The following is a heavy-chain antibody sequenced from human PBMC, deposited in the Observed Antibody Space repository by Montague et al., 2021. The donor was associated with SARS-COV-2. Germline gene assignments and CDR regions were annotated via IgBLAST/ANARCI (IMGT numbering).Heavy chain of an antibody. CDR3: ARARAAYILTGYYFDY. Sequence: SETLSLTCTVSGGSVSSGNYYWSWIRQPPGKGLEWIGYIYYSGSTYYNPSLKSRVTISVDTSKNQFSLRLTSVTAADTAVYYCARARAAYILTGYYFDYWGQGTLVTVSS. D-gene: IGHD3-9*01. J-gene: IGHJ4*02. V-gene: IGHV4-61*01. CDR2: IYYSGST. CDR1: GGSVSSGNYY.